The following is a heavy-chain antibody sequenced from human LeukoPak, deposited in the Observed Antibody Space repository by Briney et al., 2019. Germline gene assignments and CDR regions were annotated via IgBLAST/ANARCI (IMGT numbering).Heavy chain of an antibody. J-gene: IGHJ4*02. CDR2: ISGSGGST. CDR1: GFTFSSYA. Sequence: GGSLRLSCAASGFTFSSYAMSWVRQAPGKGLEWVSAISGSGGSTYYADSVKGRLTISRDNSKNTLYLQMDSLRAEDTAVYYCAIVGDSRDYWGQGTLVTVSS. CDR3: AIVGDSRDY. V-gene: IGHV3-23*01. D-gene: IGHD3-10*01.